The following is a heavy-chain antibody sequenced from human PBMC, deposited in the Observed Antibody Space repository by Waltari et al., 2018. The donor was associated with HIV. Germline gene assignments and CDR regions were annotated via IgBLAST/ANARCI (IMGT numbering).Heavy chain of an antibody. D-gene: IGHD4-17*01. CDR1: GGSFRGYY. CDR3: ARQHDYGGPTSKYYQYYGMDV. CDR2: INHSGST. Sequence: VQLQQWGAGLLKPSETLSLTCAVSGGSFRGYYWSWIRQSPGKGLEWIGQINHSGSTNYNPSLQSRVTRSVDTSKNHVSLNLSSVTAADSAVYHCARQHDYGGPTSKYYQYYGMDVWGQGTTVTVS. J-gene: IGHJ6*02. V-gene: IGHV4-34*01.